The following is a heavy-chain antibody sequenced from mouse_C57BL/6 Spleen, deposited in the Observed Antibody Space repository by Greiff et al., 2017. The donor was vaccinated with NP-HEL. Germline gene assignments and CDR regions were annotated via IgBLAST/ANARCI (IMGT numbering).Heavy chain of an antibody. CDR2: IDPNSGGT. J-gene: IGHJ4*01. Sequence: VQLQQSGPELVKPGASVKISCKASGYTFTSYWMHWVKQRPGRGLEWIGRIDPNSGGTKYNEKFKSKATLTVDKPSSTAYMQLSSLTSEDSAVYYCARRRGYGDYAMDYWGQGTSVTVSS. V-gene: IGHV1-72*01. CDR3: ARRRGYGDYAMDY. D-gene: IGHD2-2*01. CDR1: GYTFTSYW.